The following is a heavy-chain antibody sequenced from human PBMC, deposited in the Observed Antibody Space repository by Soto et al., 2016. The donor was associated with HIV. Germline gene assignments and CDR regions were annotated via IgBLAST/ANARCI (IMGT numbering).Heavy chain of an antibody. Sequence: EVQLLESGGGLVQPGGSLRLSCAASGFTFSSYAMSWVRQAPGKGLEWVSAISGSGGSTYYADSVKGRFTISRDNSKNTLYLQMNSLRAEDTAVYYCAKPSTMVRGSPSFGFDYWGQGTLVTVSS. J-gene: IGHJ4*02. V-gene: IGHV3-23*01. CDR3: AKPSTMVRGSPSFGFDY. CDR2: ISGSGGST. CDR1: GFTFSSYA. D-gene: IGHD3-10*01.